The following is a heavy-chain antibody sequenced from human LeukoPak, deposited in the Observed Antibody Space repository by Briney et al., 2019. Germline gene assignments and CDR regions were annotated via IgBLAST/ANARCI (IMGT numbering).Heavy chain of an antibody. V-gene: IGHV3-11*04. Sequence: AGGSLRLSCAASGFTFSDYYMSWIRQAPGKGLEWVSYISSSGSTIYYADSVKGRFTISRDNAKNSLYLQMNSLRAEDTAVYYCARGDYYDSSGYPEIYYLDYWGQGTLVTVSS. J-gene: IGHJ4*02. CDR1: GFTFSDYY. D-gene: IGHD3-22*01. CDR2: ISSSGSTI. CDR3: ARGDYYDSSGYPEIYYLDY.